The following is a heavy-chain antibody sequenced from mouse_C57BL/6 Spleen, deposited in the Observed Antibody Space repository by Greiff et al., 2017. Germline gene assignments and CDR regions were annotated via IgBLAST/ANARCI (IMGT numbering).Heavy chain of an antibody. J-gene: IGHJ4*01. CDR1: GYTFTSYG. Sequence: QVQLQQSGAELARPGASVKLSCKASGYTFTSYGISWVKQRTGQGLEWIGEIYPRSGNTYYNEKFNGKATLTADKSSSTAYMELRSLTSEDSAVYFCAPDSSGYGYYAMDYWGQGTSVTVSS. V-gene: IGHV1-81*01. CDR3: APDSSGYGYYAMDY. CDR2: IYPRSGNT. D-gene: IGHD3-2*02.